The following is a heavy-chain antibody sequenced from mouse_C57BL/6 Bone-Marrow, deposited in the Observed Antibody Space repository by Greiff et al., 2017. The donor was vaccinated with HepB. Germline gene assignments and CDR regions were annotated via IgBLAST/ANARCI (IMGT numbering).Heavy chain of an antibody. CDR3: ALRQLRLRGFAY. CDR2: IHPSDSDT. Sequence: QVQLKQPGAELVKPGASVKVSCKASGYTFTSYWMHWVKQRPGQGLEWIGRIHPSDSDTNYNQKFKGKATLTVDKSSSTAYMQLSSLTSEDSAVYYCALRQLRLRGFAYWGQGTLVTVSA. CDR1: GYTFTSYW. J-gene: IGHJ3*01. D-gene: IGHD3-2*02. V-gene: IGHV1-74*01.